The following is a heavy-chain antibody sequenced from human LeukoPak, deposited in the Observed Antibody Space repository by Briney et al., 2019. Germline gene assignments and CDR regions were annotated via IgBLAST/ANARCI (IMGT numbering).Heavy chain of an antibody. CDR1: GFTFNDYG. V-gene: IGHV3-43D*03. Sequence: GGSLRLSCAASGFTFNDYGMHWVRQAPGKGLEWVSLINWNGVSTFYADSVKGRFTISRDNRKNSLYLHMNSLRPEDTALYYCAKDKDYYSFEYWGQGTLVTVSS. CDR2: INWNGVST. D-gene: IGHD4/OR15-4a*01. CDR3: AKDKDYYSFEY. J-gene: IGHJ4*02.